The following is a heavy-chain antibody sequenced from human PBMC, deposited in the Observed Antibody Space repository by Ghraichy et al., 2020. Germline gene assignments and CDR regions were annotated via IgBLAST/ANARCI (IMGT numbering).Heavy chain of an antibody. CDR3: GDVGIRSVN. D-gene: IGHD1-26*01. J-gene: IGHJ3*01. CDR2: IENKAKKYTT. V-gene: IGHV3-72*01. CDR1: GFSISDHY. Sequence: GGSLRLSCVASGFSISDHYMDWVRQAPGEGLEWVAQIENKAKKYTTHYAASVEGRFTVWRDDSKNSVYLQMNTLKTEDTALYYCGDVGIRSVNGGQGTMVTVSS.